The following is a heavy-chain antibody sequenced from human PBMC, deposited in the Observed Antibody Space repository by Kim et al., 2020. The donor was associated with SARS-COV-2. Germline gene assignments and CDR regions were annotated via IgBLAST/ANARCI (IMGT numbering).Heavy chain of an antibody. J-gene: IGHJ4*02. Sequence: GGSLRLSCAASGFTFSSYAMTWVRQAPGKGLEWVSFISSTGSIIYYADSVEGRFTISRDKAKNSVSLQMNSLRDEDTAMYYCASRGYYIDFWGQGTLVTV. D-gene: IGHD6-13*01. CDR2: ISSTGSII. CDR3: ASRGYYIDF. CDR1: GFTFSSYA. V-gene: IGHV3-48*02.